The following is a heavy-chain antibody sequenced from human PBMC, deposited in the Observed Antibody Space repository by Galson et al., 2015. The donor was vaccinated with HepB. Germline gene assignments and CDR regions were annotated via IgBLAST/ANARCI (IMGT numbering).Heavy chain of an antibody. CDR2: ICYSGST. CDR3: AKLHPGDY. J-gene: IGHJ4*02. V-gene: IGHV4-59*08. Sequence: SETLSLTCAVYGGSFSGYYWSWIRQPPGKGLEWIGYICYSGSTTYNPSLTSRVTLSIETSRTQFSLKLTSVTAADTAIYYCAKLHPGDYWGQGTLVTVSS. CDR1: GGSFSGYY.